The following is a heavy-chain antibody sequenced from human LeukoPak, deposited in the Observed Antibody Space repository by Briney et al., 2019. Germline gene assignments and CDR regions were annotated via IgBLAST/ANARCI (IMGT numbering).Heavy chain of an antibody. CDR1: GFTFSSYG. CDR3: AKSQEVTETYYNYYMDV. Sequence: GGSLRLSCAASGFTFSSYGMSWVRQAPGKGLEWVSGISGSGGSTYYADSVKGRFTISRDNSKNTLYLQLSSLRADDTAVYYCAKSQEVTETYYNYYMDVWGQGTTVTISS. J-gene: IGHJ6*03. CDR2: ISGSGGST. V-gene: IGHV3-23*01. D-gene: IGHD5-18*01.